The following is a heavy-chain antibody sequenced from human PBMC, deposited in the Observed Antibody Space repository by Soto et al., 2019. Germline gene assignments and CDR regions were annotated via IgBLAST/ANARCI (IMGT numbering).Heavy chain of an antibody. Sequence: SETLSLTCAVSGYSISSGYYWGWIRQPPGKGLEWIGSIYHSGSTYYNPSLKSRVTISVDTSKNQFSLKLSSVTAADTAVYYCAREIGSYYVAAGNWFDPWGQGTLVTVSS. CDR3: AREIGSYYVAAGNWFDP. V-gene: IGHV4-38-2*02. D-gene: IGHD1-26*01. CDR2: IYHSGST. J-gene: IGHJ5*02. CDR1: GYSISSGYY.